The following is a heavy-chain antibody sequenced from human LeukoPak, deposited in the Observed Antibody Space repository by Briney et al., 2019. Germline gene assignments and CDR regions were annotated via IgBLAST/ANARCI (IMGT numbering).Heavy chain of an antibody. CDR3: ARGHSMDYHDNGGYLGGSYFNY. CDR2: ISYDGSNN. Sequence: PGRSLRLSCAASGITFSTYAMHWVRQAPGKGLEWVAVISYDGSNNYYADSVKGRFTISRDDSKNTLYLQMNSLRAEDTAVYYCARGHSMDYHDNGGYLGGSYFNYWGQGTLVTVSS. V-gene: IGHV3-30-3*01. D-gene: IGHD3-22*01. CDR1: GITFSTYA. J-gene: IGHJ4*02.